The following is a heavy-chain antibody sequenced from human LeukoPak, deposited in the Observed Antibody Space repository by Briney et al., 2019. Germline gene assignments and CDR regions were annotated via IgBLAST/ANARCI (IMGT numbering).Heavy chain of an antibody. CDR1: AGSINRFY. CDR2: INHSGST. V-gene: IGHV4-34*01. Sequence: SETLSLTCTVSAGSINRFYWNWIRQSPGKGLEWVGEINHSGSTNYNPSLKSRVTISVDTSKNQFSLKLSSVTAADTAVYYCAREGSSWNNWFDPWGQGTLITVSS. CDR3: AREGSSWNNWFDP. J-gene: IGHJ5*02. D-gene: IGHD6-13*01.